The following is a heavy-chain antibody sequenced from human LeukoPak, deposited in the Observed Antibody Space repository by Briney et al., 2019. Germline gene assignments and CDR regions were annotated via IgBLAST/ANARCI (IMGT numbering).Heavy chain of an antibody. D-gene: IGHD2-21*02. CDR2: ISWNSGSI. J-gene: IGHJ2*01. V-gene: IGHV3-9*01. CDR1: GFTFDDYA. Sequence: GGSLRLSCAASGFTFDDYAMHWVRQTAGKGPEWVSGISWNSGSIGYADSVKGRFTISRDNAKKSLYLQMNSLRAEDTAVYYCIKGAWYSDNYHFDLWGRGTLVTVSS. CDR3: IKGAWYSDNYHFDL.